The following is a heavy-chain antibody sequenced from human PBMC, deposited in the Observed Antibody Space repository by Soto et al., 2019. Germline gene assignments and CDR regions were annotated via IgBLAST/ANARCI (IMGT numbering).Heavy chain of an antibody. CDR2: IYYSGST. D-gene: IGHD6-13*01. V-gene: IGHV4-39*01. CDR1: GGSISSSSYY. Sequence: SETLSLTCTVSGGSISSSSYYWGWIRQPPGKGLEWIGSIYYSGSTYYNPSLKSRVTISVDTSKNQFSLKLSSVTAADTAVYYCVTPPSFYSRRSWGQGPLVTSPQ. CDR3: VTPPSFYSRRS. J-gene: IGHJ5*02.